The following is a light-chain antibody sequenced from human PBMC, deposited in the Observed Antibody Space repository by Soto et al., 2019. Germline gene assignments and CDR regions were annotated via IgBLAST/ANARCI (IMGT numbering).Light chain of an antibody. CDR3: QQYDSTPLYT. CDR2: GAT. V-gene: IGKV3-20*01. Sequence: EIVLTQSPGTLSLSPGERATLSCRASQRVRRNYLAWYRQKPGQAPRLLIYGATSRATGIPDRFSGSGSGTDFTLPISRLEPVDFAAYYCQQYDSTPLYTFGQGTKLEIK. CDR1: QRVRRNY. J-gene: IGKJ2*01.